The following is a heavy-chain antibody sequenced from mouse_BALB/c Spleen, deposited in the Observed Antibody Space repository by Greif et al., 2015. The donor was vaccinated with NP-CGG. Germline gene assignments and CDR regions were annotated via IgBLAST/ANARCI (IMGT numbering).Heavy chain of an antibody. Sequence: EVKLMESGGGLVQPGGSRKLSCAASGFTFSSFGMRWVRQAPEKGLEWVAYISSGSSTIYYADTVKGRFTISRDNPKNTLFLQMTSLRSEDTAMYYCARSGTYYDYEEDYAMDYWGQGTSVTVSS. CDR3: ARSGTYYDYEEDYAMDY. J-gene: IGHJ4*01. V-gene: IGHV5-17*02. CDR1: GFTFSSFG. D-gene: IGHD2-4*01. CDR2: ISSGSSTI.